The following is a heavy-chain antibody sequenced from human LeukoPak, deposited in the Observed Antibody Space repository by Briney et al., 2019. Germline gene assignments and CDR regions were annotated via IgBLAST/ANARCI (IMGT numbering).Heavy chain of an antibody. J-gene: IGHJ6*02. CDR2: ISSSAGTT. CDR3: VKGFHGMDV. CDR1: GFTFSSYE. Sequence: GGSLRLSCAASGFTFSSYEMNWVRQAPGKGLEWVSYISSSAGTTYYADSVKGRFTISRDNAKNSLYLQMSSLRAEDTAVYYCVKGFHGMDVWGQGTTVTVSS. V-gene: IGHV3-48*03.